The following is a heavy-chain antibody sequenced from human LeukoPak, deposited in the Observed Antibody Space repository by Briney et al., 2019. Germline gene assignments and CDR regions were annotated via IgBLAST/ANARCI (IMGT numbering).Heavy chain of an antibody. D-gene: IGHD1-26*01. V-gene: IGHV3-7*01. J-gene: IGHJ4*02. CDR2: MKGDGSDR. Sequence: GGSLRLSCAASGFAFSYHWMTWVRQAPGEGLEWVANMKGDGSDRYYLDSVKGRFTISRDNTKNSLYLQMNSLRVEDTAVYYCARDWSDLTTNPPDYWGQGTLVTVSS. CDR3: ARDWSDLTTNPPDY. CDR1: GFAFSYHW.